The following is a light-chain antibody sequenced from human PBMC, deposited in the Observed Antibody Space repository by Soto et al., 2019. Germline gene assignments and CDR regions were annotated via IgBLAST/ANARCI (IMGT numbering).Light chain of an antibody. CDR2: AAS. CDR3: QQSYSTLSWT. Sequence: DIQMTQSPSSLSASVGDRVTLTCRASQSISSYLNWYQQKPGKAPKLLIYAASSLQSGVPSRFSGSGSGTDFSLTIITLQPEDFAPYYCQQSYSTLSWTFGQGTKVEIK. J-gene: IGKJ1*01. CDR1: QSISSY. V-gene: IGKV1-39*01.